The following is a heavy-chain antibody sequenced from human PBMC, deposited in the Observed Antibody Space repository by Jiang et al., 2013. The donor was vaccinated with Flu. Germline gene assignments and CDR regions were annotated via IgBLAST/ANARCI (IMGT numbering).Heavy chain of an antibody. D-gene: IGHD2-2*01. J-gene: IGHJ5*02. Sequence: LLKPSETLSLTCAVSGYSISSGYYWGWIRQPPGKGLEWIGSIYHSGSTYYNPSLKSRVTISVDTSKNQFSLKLSSVTAADTAVYYCASNQLLVNWFDPWGQGTLVTVSS. V-gene: IGHV4-38-2*01. CDR3: ASNQLLVNWFDP. CDR2: IYHSGST. CDR1: GYSISSGYY.